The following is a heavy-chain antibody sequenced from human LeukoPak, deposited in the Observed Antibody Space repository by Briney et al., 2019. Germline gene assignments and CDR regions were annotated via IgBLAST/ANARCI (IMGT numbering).Heavy chain of an antibody. Sequence: AGGSLRLSCAASGFSFSSYGMYWVRQAPGKGLEWVAFIRYDGSKKYYVDSVKGRFTISRDNSKNTLFLQMNTLSAEDTAVYYCARDFLFCSGGSCAVGAVDYWGQGTLVTVSS. J-gene: IGHJ4*02. D-gene: IGHD2-15*01. CDR1: GFSFSSYG. CDR3: ARDFLFCSGGSCAVGAVDY. V-gene: IGHV3-30*02. CDR2: IRYDGSKK.